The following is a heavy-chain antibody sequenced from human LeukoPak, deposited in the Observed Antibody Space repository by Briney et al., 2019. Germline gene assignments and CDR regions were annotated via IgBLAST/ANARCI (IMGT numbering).Heavy chain of an antibody. J-gene: IGHJ4*02. CDR2: IVYDGSDK. V-gene: IGHV3-30*18. CDR1: GFTVSSNY. Sequence: PGGSLRLSCAASGFTVSSNYMSWVRQAPGKGLEWVSVIVYDGSDKYYADSVKGRFTISRDDSKNTLYLQMNSLRPEDTAVYYCAKDHSSGFSDYWGQGTLVTVSS. D-gene: IGHD6-19*01. CDR3: AKDHSSGFSDY.